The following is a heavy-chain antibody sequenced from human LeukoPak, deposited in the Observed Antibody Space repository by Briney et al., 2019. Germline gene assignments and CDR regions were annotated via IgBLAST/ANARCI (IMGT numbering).Heavy chain of an antibody. CDR2: INHSGST. CDR1: GGSFSGYY. CDR3: ARVLLDYGDYGGLSPKYYMDV. D-gene: IGHD4-17*01. J-gene: IGHJ6*03. V-gene: IGHV4-34*01. Sequence: NPSETLSLTCAVYGGSFSGYYWSWIHQPPGKGLEWIGEINHSGSTNYNPSLKSRVTISVDTSKNQFSLKLSSVTAADTAVYYCARVLLDYGDYGGLSPKYYMDVWGKGTTVTVSS.